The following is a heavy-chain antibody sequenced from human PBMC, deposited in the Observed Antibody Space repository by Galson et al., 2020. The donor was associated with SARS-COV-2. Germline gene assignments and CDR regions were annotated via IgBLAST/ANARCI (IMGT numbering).Heavy chain of an antibody. D-gene: IGHD3-16*02. CDR2: ISRSGRTI. CDR1: GFTFSDYY. Sequence: GESLKISCAASGFTFSDYYMSWIRQAPGTGLEWVSYISRSGRTIYYAHSVKGRFTISRDNAKNSLYLQMNSLRAEDTAVYYCARDASVITFGGVIAQSYYYYYYGMDVWGQGTTVTVSS. V-gene: IGHV3-11*01. J-gene: IGHJ6*02. CDR3: ARDASVITFGGVIAQSYYYYYYGMDV.